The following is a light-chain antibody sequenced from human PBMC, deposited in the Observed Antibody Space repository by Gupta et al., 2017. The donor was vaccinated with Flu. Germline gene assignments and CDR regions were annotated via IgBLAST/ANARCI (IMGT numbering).Light chain of an antibody. J-gene: IGKJ4*01. CDR2: DTS. CDR3: QQCNDWPRT. Sequence: EIVLTQSPAALSLSPGERATLSCRASQSVSKYLGWYQQKPGQAPRLLIFDTSNRAPGIPARFSGSGSGKDFTLTISSLEPEDFAVYYCQQCNDWPRTFGGGTKLEIK. CDR1: QSVSKY. V-gene: IGKV3-11*01.